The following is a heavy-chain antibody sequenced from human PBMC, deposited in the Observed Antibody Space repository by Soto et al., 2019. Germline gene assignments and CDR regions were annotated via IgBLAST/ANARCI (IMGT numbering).Heavy chain of an antibody. CDR2: ISGGGSTT. J-gene: IGHJ1*01. CDR1: GFTFSSYA. CDR3: ARDQAAGGTISRYFQD. Sequence: GGSLRLSCEASGFTFSSYAVSWVRQAPGKGLEWVSGISGGGSTTYYADSVKGRFTISRDNSKNTLYLQVNSLRAEDTAVYYCARDQAAGGTISRYFQDWGQGTLVTVSS. D-gene: IGHD6-13*01. V-gene: IGHV3-23*01.